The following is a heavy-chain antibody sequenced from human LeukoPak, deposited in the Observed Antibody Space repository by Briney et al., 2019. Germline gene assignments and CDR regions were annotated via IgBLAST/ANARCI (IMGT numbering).Heavy chain of an antibody. CDR2: ISNSGST. CDR1: GGSIGGNSY. V-gene: IGHV4-61*01. J-gene: IGHJ4*02. D-gene: IGHD1-26*01. CDR3: ARGGASSIPLDY. Sequence: PSETLSLTCTDPGGSIGGNSYWSWIRQPPGKGPEWIGHISNSGSTYYSPSLSSRVTISLDTSKNQFSLKLRSVTAADTAVYYCARGGASSIPLDYWGRGTLVTVSS.